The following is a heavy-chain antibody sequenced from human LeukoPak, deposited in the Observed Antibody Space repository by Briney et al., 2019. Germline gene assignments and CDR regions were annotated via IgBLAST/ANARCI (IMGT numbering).Heavy chain of an antibody. V-gene: IGHV4-34*01. D-gene: IGHD3-9*01. J-gene: IGHJ5*02. CDR2: INHSGST. CDR1: GGSFSGYY. Sequence: SETLSLTCAVYGGSFSGYYWSWIRQPPGKGLEWIGEINHSGSTNYNPSLKSRVTISVDTSKHQFSLKLSSVTAADTAVYYCAREHYDILTGYPLPNWFDPWGQGTLVTVSS. CDR3: AREHYDILTGYPLPNWFDP.